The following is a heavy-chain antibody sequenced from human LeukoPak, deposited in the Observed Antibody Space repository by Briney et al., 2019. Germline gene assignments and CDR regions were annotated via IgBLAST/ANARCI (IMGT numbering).Heavy chain of an antibody. V-gene: IGHV3-30*02. CDR1: GFTFSTFG. D-gene: IGHD2-2*01. CDR2: IRFDGSNE. CDR3: AKSDQRLPDY. J-gene: IGHJ4*02. Sequence: PGGSLRLPCAASGFTFSTFGMHWVRQAPGKGLEWVAFIRFDGSNEYYADSVKGRFTISRDNSKNTLYLQMNGLRAEDTAVYYCAKSDQRLPDYWGQGTLVTVSS.